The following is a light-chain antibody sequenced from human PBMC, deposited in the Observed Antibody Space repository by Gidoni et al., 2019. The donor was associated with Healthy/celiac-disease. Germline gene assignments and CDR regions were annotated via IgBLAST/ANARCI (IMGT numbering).Light chain of an antibody. CDR1: QLGDKY. J-gene: IGLJ2*01. CDR3: QAWDSSTVV. CDR2: QDS. V-gene: IGLV3-1*01. Sequence: SYELTQQPSVSGSPGQTASITCSGDQLGDKYACWYQQKPGQSPVLVIYQDSKRPSGIPERFSGSNSGNTATLTISGTQAMDEADYYCQAWDSSTVVFGGGTKLTVL.